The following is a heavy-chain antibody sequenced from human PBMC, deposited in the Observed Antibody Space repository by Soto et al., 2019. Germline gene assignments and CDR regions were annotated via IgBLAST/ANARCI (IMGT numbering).Heavy chain of an antibody. CDR1: GFTFSSYA. D-gene: IGHD6-13*01. CDR3: ARTGYSSSHSDY. J-gene: IGHJ4*02. Sequence: GGSLRLFCAASGFTFSSYAMHWVRQAPGKGLEWVAVISYDGSNKYYADSVKGRFTISRDNSKNTLYLQMNSLRAEDTAVYYRARTGYSSSHSDYWGQGTLVTVSS. V-gene: IGHV3-30-3*01. CDR2: ISYDGSNK.